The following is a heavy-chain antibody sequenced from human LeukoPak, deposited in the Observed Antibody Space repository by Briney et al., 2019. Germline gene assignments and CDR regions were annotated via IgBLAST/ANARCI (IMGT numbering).Heavy chain of an antibody. CDR2: INPNSGGT. CDR3: ARDDEGSWVFDY. CDR1: GYTFTGYY. D-gene: IGHD2-15*01. V-gene: IGHV1-2*02. Sequence: ASVKVSCKASGYTFTGYYMHWVRQAPGQGLEWMGWINPNSGGTNYAQKFQGRVTMTRDTSISTAYMELSRLRSDDTAVYYRARDDEGSWVFDYWGQGTLVTVSS. J-gene: IGHJ4*02.